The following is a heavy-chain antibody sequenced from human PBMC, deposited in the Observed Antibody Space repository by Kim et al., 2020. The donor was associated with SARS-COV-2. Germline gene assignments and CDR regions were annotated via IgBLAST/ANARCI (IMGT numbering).Heavy chain of an antibody. V-gene: IGHV3-9*01. J-gene: IGHJ3*02. CDR2: ISWNSGSI. CDR3: AKDMGGYDPNCGGDCSNAFDI. Sequence: GGSLRLSCAASGFTFDDYAMHWVRQAPGKGLEWVSGISWNSGSIGYADSVKGRFTISRDNAKNSLYLQMNSLRAEDTALYYCAKDMGGYDPNCGGDCSNAFDIWGQGTMVTVSS. D-gene: IGHD2-21*02. CDR1: GFTFDDYA.